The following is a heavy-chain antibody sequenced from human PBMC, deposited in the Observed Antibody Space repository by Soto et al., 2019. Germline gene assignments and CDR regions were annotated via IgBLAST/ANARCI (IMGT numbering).Heavy chain of an antibody. J-gene: IGHJ4*02. D-gene: IGHD3-22*01. CDR2: ISGSGGST. CDR3: AKDRRHSSGYYYQVYYFDY. V-gene: IGHV3-23*01. Sequence: PGGSLRLSCAASGFTFSSYAMSWVRRAPGKGLEWVSAISGSGGSTYYADSVKGRFTISRDNSKNTLYLQMNSLRAEDTAVYYCAKDRRHSSGYYYQVYYFDYWGQGTLVTVSS. CDR1: GFTFSSYA.